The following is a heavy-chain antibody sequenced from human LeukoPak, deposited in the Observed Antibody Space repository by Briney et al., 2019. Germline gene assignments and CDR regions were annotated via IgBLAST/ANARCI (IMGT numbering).Heavy chain of an antibody. CDR2: IYHSGST. Sequence: PSETLSLTCAVSGGSISSSNWWSWVRQPPGKGLEWIGEIYHSGSTNYNPSLKSQVTISVDKSKNQFSLKLSSVTAADTAVYYCARLGLGYCSGGSCYSVDYWGQGTLVTVSS. D-gene: IGHD2-15*01. V-gene: IGHV4-4*02. J-gene: IGHJ4*02. CDR1: GGSISSSNW. CDR3: ARLGLGYCSGGSCYSVDY.